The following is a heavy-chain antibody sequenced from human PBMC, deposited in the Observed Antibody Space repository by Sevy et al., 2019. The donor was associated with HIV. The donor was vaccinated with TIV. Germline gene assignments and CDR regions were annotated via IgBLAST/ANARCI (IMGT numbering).Heavy chain of an antibody. Sequence: GGSLRLSCSASGFTFSSYAMHWVRQAPGKGLEYVSAISSNGGSTYYADSVKGRFTISRDNSKNTLYLQMSSLRAEDTAVYYCVKDSAFNDFWSGYLVYWGQGTLVTVSS. J-gene: IGHJ4*02. CDR1: GFTFSSYA. D-gene: IGHD3-3*01. CDR2: ISSNGGST. V-gene: IGHV3-64D*06. CDR3: VKDSAFNDFWSGYLVY.